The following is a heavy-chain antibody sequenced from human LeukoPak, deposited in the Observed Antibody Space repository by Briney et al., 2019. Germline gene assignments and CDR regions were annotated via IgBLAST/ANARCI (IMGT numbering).Heavy chain of an antibody. V-gene: IGHV3-7*03. CDR3: ARNNGMDV. J-gene: IGHJ6*02. CDR1: GFALSSHW. CDR2: VNRDGSET. Sequence: PGGSLRLSCAASGFALSSHWMTWVRQVPGRGPERVANVNRDGSETYYLDSVKGRFTISKDNAKNSLYLQMNSLRAEDTALYHCARNNGMDVWDQGTTVIVSS.